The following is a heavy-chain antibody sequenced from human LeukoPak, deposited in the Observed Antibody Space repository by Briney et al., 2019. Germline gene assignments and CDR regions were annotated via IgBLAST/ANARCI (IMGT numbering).Heavy chain of an antibody. Sequence: SETLSLTCTVSGGSISSSSYYWGWIRQPPGKGLEWFGRIYYSGSTYYNPSLKSRVTISVDTSKNQFSLKLSSVTAADTAVYYCARLYSGSYGFDYWGQGTLVTVSS. CDR1: GGSISSSSYY. CDR2: IYYSGST. V-gene: IGHV4-39*01. D-gene: IGHD1-26*01. J-gene: IGHJ4*02. CDR3: ARLYSGSYGFDY.